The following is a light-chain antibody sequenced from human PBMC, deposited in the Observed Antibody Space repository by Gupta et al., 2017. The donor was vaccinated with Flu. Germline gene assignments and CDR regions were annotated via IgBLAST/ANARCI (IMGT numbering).Light chain of an antibody. CDR2: EVS. V-gene: IGLV2-8*01. Sequence: QPPSASGSPGQSVTISCTGTSSDVGGYNYVSWYQQHPGKAPKLMIYEVSKRPAGVPDRFSGSKSGNTASLTVSGRQAEDEADYYCSSYAGSNNLVFGGGTKLTVL. CDR3: SSYAGSNNLV. CDR1: SSDVGGYNY. J-gene: IGLJ2*01.